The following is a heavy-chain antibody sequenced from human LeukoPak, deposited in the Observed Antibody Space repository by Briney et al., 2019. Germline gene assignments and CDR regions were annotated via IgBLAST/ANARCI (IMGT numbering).Heavy chain of an antibody. Sequence: GGSLRLSCAASGFSFSSYEINWVREAPGMGLEWVSYIGSSGSTVYYADSVKGRFTISRDNAKKSLYLQMNSLRDEDTAVYYCARDTLLYADSPDAFDMWGQGTMVTVSS. D-gene: IGHD4-17*01. V-gene: IGHV3-48*03. J-gene: IGHJ3*02. CDR3: ARDTLLYADSPDAFDM. CDR2: IGSSGSTV. CDR1: GFSFSSYE.